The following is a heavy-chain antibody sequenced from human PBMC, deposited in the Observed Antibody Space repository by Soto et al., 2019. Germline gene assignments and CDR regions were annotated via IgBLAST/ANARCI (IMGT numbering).Heavy chain of an antibody. V-gene: IGHV3-33*01. J-gene: IGHJ6*02. CDR1: GFTFSSYG. CDR3: ARESIAARPGGYYYYGMDV. Sequence: GGSLRLSCAASGFTFSSYGMHWVRQAPGKGLEWVAVIWYDGSNKYYADSVKGRFTISRDNSKNTLYLQMNSLRAEDTAVYYCARESIAARPGGYYYYGMDVWGQGTTVTVLL. D-gene: IGHD6-6*01. CDR2: IWYDGSNK.